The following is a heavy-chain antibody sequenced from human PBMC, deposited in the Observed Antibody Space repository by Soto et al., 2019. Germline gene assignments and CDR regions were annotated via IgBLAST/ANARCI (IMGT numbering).Heavy chain of an antibody. Sequence: GGSLRLSFAASGFTFSSYAMPWVRQAPGKGLEWVAVISYDGSNKYYADSVKGRFTISRDNSKNTLYLQMNSLRAEDTAVYYCARAFSMITFGGVIDYWGQGTLVTVSS. CDR3: ARAFSMITFGGVIDY. V-gene: IGHV3-30-3*01. D-gene: IGHD3-16*01. CDR2: ISYDGSNK. J-gene: IGHJ4*02. CDR1: GFTFSSYA.